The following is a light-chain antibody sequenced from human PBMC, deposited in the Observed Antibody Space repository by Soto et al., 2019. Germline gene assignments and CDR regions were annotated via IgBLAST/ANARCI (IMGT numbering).Light chain of an antibody. V-gene: IGKV3-20*01. J-gene: IGKJ1*01. Sequence: EIVLTQSPGTLSLSLGERATLSCRASQSVSSTYLAWYQQKPGQAPRLLIYGASSRAIGIPDRISGSGSGTDFTLTISRLEPEDFAVYYCQQYGSSTQTFGQGTKVDIK. CDR2: GAS. CDR3: QQYGSSTQT. CDR1: QSVSSTY.